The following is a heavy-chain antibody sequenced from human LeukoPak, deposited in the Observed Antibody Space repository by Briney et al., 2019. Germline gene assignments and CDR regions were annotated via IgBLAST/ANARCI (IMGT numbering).Heavy chain of an antibody. CDR2: INHSGST. J-gene: IGHJ6*02. CDR1: GGSFSGYY. CDR3: ASGGCSSTSCRRVRYYYYGMDV. V-gene: IGHV4-34*01. Sequence: SETLSLTCAVYGGSFSGYYWSWIRQPPGKGLEWIGEINHSGSTNYNPSLKSRVTISVDTSKNQFSLKLSSVTAADTAVYYCASGGCSSTSCRRVRYYYYGMDVWGQGTTVTVSS. D-gene: IGHD2-2*01.